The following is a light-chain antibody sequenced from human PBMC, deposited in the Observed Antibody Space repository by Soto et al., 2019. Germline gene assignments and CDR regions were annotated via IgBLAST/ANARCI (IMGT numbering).Light chain of an antibody. J-gene: IGLJ2*01. CDR2: GNT. V-gene: IGLV1-40*01. Sequence: QSVLTQPPSVSGAPGQRVTISCTGRSSNIGAGYDVHWYQQLPGTAPKLLIHGNTNRPSGVPDRFSGSKSGTSASLAITGLQAEDEAEYYCQSYDSSLSGSVVFGGGTKLTVL. CDR1: SSNIGAGYD. CDR3: QSYDSSLSGSVV.